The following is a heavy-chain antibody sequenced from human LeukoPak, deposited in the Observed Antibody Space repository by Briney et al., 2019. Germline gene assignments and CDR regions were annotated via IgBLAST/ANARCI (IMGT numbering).Heavy chain of an antibody. V-gene: IGHV5-51*01. D-gene: IGHD2-15*01. CDR3: ARSSVEIAAQIDY. Sequence: GESLKISCKGSGYNFTNFWIGWVRQMPGKGLEWMGIIYPGDSDTRYSPSFQGQVSISADKSISTAYLQWSSLKASDTAMYYCARSSVEIAAQIDYWGQGTLVTVSS. CDR2: IYPGDSDT. J-gene: IGHJ4*02. CDR1: GYNFTNFW.